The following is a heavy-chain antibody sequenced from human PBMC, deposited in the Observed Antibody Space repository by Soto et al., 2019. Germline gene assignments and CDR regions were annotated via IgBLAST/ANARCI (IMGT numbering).Heavy chain of an antibody. CDR3: AHRISAPGRTLDY. Sequence: QSTLNEPGPTLVRPTQTLTLTCTVSGFSLRTDAVGVAWIRQSPGKALEWLGIIYWNGEKRYKSSLQTRLTIARDTSKKQVVLTMTDMAPLDTATYFCAHRISAPGRTLDYWGQGVLVTVSS. CDR2: IYWNGEK. D-gene: IGHD6-13*01. CDR1: GFSLRTDAVG. V-gene: IGHV2-5*01. J-gene: IGHJ4*02.